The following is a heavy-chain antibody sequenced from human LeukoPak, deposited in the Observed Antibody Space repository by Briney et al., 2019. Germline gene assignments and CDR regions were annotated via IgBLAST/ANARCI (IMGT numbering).Heavy chain of an antibody. J-gene: IGHJ5*02. CDR2: ISACNGNT. Sequence: GASVKVSCKASGYTFTSYGISWVRQAPGQGLEWMGWISACNGNTNYAQKLQGRVTMPTDTSTRTAYIELRSLRSADTPVYYCARGMTTVTTRWFDPWGQGTLVTVSS. CDR3: ARGMTTVTTRWFDP. D-gene: IGHD4-17*01. V-gene: IGHV1-18*01. CDR1: GYTFTSYG.